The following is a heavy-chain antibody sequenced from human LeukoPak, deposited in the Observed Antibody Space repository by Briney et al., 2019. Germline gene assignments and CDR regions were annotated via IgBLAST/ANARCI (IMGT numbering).Heavy chain of an antibody. Sequence: GGSLRLSSSASGFTFSDYYMSWIRQAPGKGLEWVSYISSASNTIYYADSVKGRFTISRDNAKNSLYLQVNSLRAEDTAMYYCARGGWFGDNNWFDPWGQGTLVTVSS. CDR2: ISSASNTI. CDR1: GFTFSDYY. J-gene: IGHJ5*02. CDR3: ARGGWFGDNNWFDP. D-gene: IGHD3-10*01. V-gene: IGHV3-11*04.